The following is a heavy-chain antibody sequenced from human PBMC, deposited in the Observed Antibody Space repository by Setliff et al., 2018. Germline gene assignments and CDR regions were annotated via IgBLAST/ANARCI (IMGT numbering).Heavy chain of an antibody. J-gene: IGHJ5*02. Sequence: GSLRLSCVTSGFTLSNYVMSWVRQAPGKGLELVAMIYNGGSGLKYAGSVRGRFTISRDNSKNTVFLQMNSLRVEDTAVYYCTTVASLFVEYRWCDPWGPGTLVTVSS. CDR2: IYNGGSGL. V-gene: IGHV3-23*03. D-gene: IGHD3-16*02. CDR3: TTVASLFVEYRWCDP. CDR1: GFTLSNYV.